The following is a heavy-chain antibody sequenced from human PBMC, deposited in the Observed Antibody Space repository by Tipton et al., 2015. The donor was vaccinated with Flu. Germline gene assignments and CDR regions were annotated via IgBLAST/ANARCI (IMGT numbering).Heavy chain of an antibody. CDR3: ARATILWFGELLPHFDY. J-gene: IGHJ4*02. CDR1: GGSISSYY. D-gene: IGHD3-10*01. Sequence: TLSLTCTVSGGSISSYYWSWIRQPPGKGLEWIGYIYYSGSTNYNPSLKSRVTISVDTSKNQFSLKLSSVTAADTAVYYCARATILWFGELLPHFDYWGQGPLVTVSS. CDR2: IYYSGST. V-gene: IGHV4-59*01.